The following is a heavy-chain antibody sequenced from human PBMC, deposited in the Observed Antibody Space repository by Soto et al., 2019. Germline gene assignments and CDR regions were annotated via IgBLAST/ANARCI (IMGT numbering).Heavy chain of an antibody. V-gene: IGHV3-23*01. J-gene: IGHJ4*02. Sequence: GGSLRLSCAASGFTFSSYAMSWVRQAPGKGLEWVSAISGSGGSTYYADSVKGRFTISRDNSKNTLYLQMNSLRAEDTAVYYCAKDLHYYDSSGYYAYYFDYWGQGTLVTVSS. CDR1: GFTFSSYA. CDR2: ISGSGGST. CDR3: AKDLHYYDSSGYYAYYFDY. D-gene: IGHD3-22*01.